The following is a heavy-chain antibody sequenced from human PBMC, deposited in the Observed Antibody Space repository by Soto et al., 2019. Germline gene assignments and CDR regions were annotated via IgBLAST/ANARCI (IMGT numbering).Heavy chain of an antibody. V-gene: IGHV4-59*08. Sequence: PSETLSLTCTVSGGSISGYDWSWIRQPPGKGLEWIGYMYNTGSTVYNPSFKSRVTISVDTSKNQFSLKLSSVTAADTAVYYCARHEAPSGWYFDYWGQGTLVTVSS. CDR2: MYNTGST. CDR3: ARHEAPSGWYFDY. J-gene: IGHJ4*02. D-gene: IGHD6-19*01. CDR1: GGSISGYD.